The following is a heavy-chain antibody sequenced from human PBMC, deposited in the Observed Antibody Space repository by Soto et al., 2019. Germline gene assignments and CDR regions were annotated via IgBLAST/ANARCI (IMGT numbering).Heavy chain of an antibody. CDR1: GYTFTSYG. J-gene: IGHJ6*02. CDR3: ARARADSTTYYYYGMDV. D-gene: IGHD3-22*01. V-gene: IGHV1-18*01. Sequence: ASVKVSCKASGYTFTSYGISWVRQAPGQGLEWMGWISAYNGNTNYAQKLQGRVTMTTDTSTSTAYMELRSLRSDDTAVYYCARARADSTTYYYYGMDVWGQGTTVTVSS. CDR2: ISAYNGNT.